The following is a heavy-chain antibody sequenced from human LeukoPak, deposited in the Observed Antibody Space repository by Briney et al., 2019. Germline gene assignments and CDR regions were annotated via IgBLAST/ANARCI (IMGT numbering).Heavy chain of an antibody. V-gene: IGHV3-23*01. CDR2: TSGSGGTT. D-gene: IGHD6-13*01. CDR3: AKGRTGYIPDF. CDR1: GFTFSSYT. Sequence: PGGSLRLSCAASGFTFSSYTMTWVRQAPGKGLEWVSVTSGSGGTTYYADSVKGRFTISRDNSKNTLYLQMNSLSAEDTALYYCAKGRTGYIPDFWGQGTLVTVAS. J-gene: IGHJ4*02.